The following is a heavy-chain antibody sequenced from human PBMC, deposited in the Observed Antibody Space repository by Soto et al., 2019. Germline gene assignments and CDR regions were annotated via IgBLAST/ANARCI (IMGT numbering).Heavy chain of an antibody. CDR2: ISAYSGNT. D-gene: IGHD6-19*01. J-gene: IGHJ5*02. V-gene: IGHV1-18*01. CDR3: AGYSSGWYWFDP. CDR1: GYTFTSYG. Sequence: GDSVKVSYKASGYTFTSYGISWVRQAPGQGLEWIGWISAYSGNTNYAQKLQGRVTMTTDTSTSTAYMELRSLRSDDTAVYYCAGYSSGWYWFDPWGQGTMVTVSS.